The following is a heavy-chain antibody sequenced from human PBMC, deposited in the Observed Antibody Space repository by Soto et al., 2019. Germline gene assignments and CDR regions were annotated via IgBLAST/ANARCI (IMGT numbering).Heavy chain of an antibody. CDR1: GFAFTHVW. J-gene: IGHJ3*02. CDR2: IKRKIDGETT. Sequence: EVQLLESGGDLAEPGGSLRLSCAASGFAFTHVWMTWVRQAPGRGLEWVGRIKRKIDGETTNYAAPVKGRFTISRDDSTNTLYLQMNSLKTVDSAVYYCAADRYCSSNTCPGAFDIWGQGTTV. D-gene: IGHD2-2*01. CDR3: AADRYCSSNTCPGAFDI. V-gene: IGHV3-15*01.